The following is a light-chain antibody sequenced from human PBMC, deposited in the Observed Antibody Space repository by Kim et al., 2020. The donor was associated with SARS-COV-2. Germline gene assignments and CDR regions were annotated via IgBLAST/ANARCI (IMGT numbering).Light chain of an antibody. CDR2: RNN. CDR3: AAWDDSLSGYVV. Sequence: QSVLTQPPSASGTPGQRVTISCSGSSSNIGNNYVYWYQQLPETAPTLLIYRNNQRPSGVPDRFSGSKSGTSASLAISGLRSEDEADYYCAAWDDSLSGYVVFGGGTQLTVL. V-gene: IGLV1-47*01. J-gene: IGLJ2*01. CDR1: SSNIGNNY.